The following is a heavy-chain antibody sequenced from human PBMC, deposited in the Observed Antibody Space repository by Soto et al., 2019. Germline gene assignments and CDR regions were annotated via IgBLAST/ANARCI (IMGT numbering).Heavy chain of an antibody. V-gene: IGHV3-53*02. CDR3: AREQKMGDYGDYVGYYYGMDV. CDR2: IYSGGST. D-gene: IGHD4-17*01. Sequence: EVQLVETGGGLIQPGGSLRLSCAASGFTVSSNYMSWVRQAPGKGLEWVSVIYSGGSTYYADSVKGRFTISRDNSKNTLYLQMNSLGAEDTAVYYCAREQKMGDYGDYVGYYYGMDVWGQGTTVTVSS. J-gene: IGHJ6*02. CDR1: GFTVSSNY.